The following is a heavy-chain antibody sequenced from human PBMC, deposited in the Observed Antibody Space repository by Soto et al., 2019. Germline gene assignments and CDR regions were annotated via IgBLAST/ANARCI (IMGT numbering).Heavy chain of an antibody. CDR3: ARCPQRITIFGVAGSDYYFDL. J-gene: IGHJ2*01. D-gene: IGHD3-3*01. CDR2: INHSGST. CDR1: GGSLSGYY. Sequence: PSETLSLTCAVYGGSLSGYYWNWIRQSPGKWLEWIGEINHSGSTNYNPSLKSRVTISGDTSKNQFSLKLNSVTAADTAVYYCARCPQRITIFGVAGSDYYFDLWGRGXLVTVYS. V-gene: IGHV4-34*01.